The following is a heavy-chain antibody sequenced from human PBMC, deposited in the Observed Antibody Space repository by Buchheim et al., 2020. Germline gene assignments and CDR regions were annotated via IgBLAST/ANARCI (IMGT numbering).Heavy chain of an antibody. D-gene: IGHD3-9*01. CDR2: IYYSGST. CDR1: GGSISSGGYY. CDR3: ARDRDYDILTGYQRGWFDP. Sequence: QVQLQESGPGLVKPSQTLSLTCTVSGGSISSGGYYWSWIRQHPGKGLEWIGYIYYSGSTYYNPSLKSRVTISVDTSQNQFSLKLSSVTAADTAVYYCARDRDYDILTGYQRGWFDPWGQGTL. J-gene: IGHJ5*02. V-gene: IGHV4-31*03.